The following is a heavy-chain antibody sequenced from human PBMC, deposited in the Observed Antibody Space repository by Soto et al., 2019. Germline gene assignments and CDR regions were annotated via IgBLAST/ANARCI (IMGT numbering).Heavy chain of an antibody. CDR2: IYWDDDK. D-gene: IGHD2-15*01. Sequence: QITLKESGPTLVKPTQTLTLTCTFSGFSLSTSGVGVGWIRQPPGKALEWLALIYWDDDKLYSPSLKSRLTITKDTAKNQLVLTMTNMDPVDTATYYSAHRNPCSGGSCYPPLYYCDYWGQGTLVTVSS. CDR3: AHRNPCSGGSCYPPLYYCDY. V-gene: IGHV2-5*02. J-gene: IGHJ4*02. CDR1: GFSLSTSGVG.